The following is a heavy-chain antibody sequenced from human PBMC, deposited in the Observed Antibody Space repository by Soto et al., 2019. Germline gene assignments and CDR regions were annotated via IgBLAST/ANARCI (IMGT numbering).Heavy chain of an antibody. CDR3: ARGSLAADIVATIQPPTTDY. V-gene: IGHV4-34*01. CDR2: INHSEST. J-gene: IGHJ4*02. CDR1: GGSFSGYY. D-gene: IGHD5-12*01. Sequence: SETLSLTCAVYGGSFSGYYWSWIRQPPGKGLEWIGEINHSESTNYNQSPKSRVAISVDTTKNQFSMQLSSVTAAGTAVNYRARGSLAADIVATIQPPTTDYWGQGTLVTVSS.